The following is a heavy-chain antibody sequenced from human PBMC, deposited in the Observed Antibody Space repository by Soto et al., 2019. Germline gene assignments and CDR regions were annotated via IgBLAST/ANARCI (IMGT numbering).Heavy chain of an antibody. CDR2: IHHSGKT. CDR3: ARLLTPAFGRVYFDY. V-gene: IGHV4-39*01. Sequence: SETLSLTCTVSGGSITSGSYYYWGWIRQPPGKGLEWIANIHHSGKTYYHPSLKSRVTISADTFENQFSLELNSVTAADTAVYYCARLLTPAFGRVYFDYWGQGALVTVSS. CDR1: GGSITSGSYYY. J-gene: IGHJ4*02. D-gene: IGHD3-10*01.